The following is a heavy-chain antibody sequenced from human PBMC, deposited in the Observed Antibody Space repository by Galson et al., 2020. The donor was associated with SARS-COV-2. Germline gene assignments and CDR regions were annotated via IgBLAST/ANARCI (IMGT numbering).Heavy chain of an antibody. CDR2: ISYDGSNK. CDR1: GFTFSSYA. CDR3: ARDRSCGGDCYPGGFDY. Sequence: GGSLRLSCAASGFTFSSYAMHWVRQAPGKGLEWVAVISYDGSNKYYADSVKGRFTISRDNSKNTLYLQMNSLRAEDTAVYYCARDRSCGGDCYPGGFDYWGQGTLVTVSS. J-gene: IGHJ4*02. V-gene: IGHV3-30-3*01. D-gene: IGHD2-21*02.